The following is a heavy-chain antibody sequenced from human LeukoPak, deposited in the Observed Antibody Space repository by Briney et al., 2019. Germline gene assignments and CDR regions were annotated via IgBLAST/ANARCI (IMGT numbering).Heavy chain of an antibody. CDR3: AREGYYSGMDV. J-gene: IGHJ6*02. CDR2: IGSSISYI. CDR1: GFXFSTYA. V-gene: IGHV3-21*05. Sequence: GGSLRLSCAASGFXFSTYAFTWVRQAPGKGLEWVSFIGSSISYISYADSVKGRFTISRDNAKNSLYLQMNSLRAEDTAVYYCAREGYYSGMDVWGQGTTVTVSS.